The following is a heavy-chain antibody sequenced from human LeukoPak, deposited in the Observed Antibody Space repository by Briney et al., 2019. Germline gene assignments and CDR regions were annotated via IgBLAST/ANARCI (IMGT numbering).Heavy chain of an antibody. J-gene: IGHJ4*02. CDR1: GFTFSSYG. D-gene: IGHD6-13*01. Sequence: GESLRLSCAASGFTFSSYGMHWVRQAPGKGLEWVAVIWYDGSNKYYADSVKGRFTISRDNSKNTLYLQMNSLRTDDTAVYYCARGLPGGFVGFSSSWYPLDSWGQGTLVTVSS. CDR2: IWYDGSNK. V-gene: IGHV3-33*01. CDR3: ARGLPGGFVGFSSSWYPLDS.